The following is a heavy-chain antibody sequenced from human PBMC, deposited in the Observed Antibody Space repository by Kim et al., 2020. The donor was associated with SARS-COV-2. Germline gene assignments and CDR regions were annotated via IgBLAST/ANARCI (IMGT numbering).Heavy chain of an antibody. CDR3: AKLVVVAAQDAFDI. J-gene: IGHJ3*02. V-gene: IGHV3-23*01. D-gene: IGHD2-15*01. Sequence: EDTVKARCTITRDKSKNTLYLQMNSLRAEDTAVYYCAKLVVVAAQDAFDIWGQGTMVTVSS.